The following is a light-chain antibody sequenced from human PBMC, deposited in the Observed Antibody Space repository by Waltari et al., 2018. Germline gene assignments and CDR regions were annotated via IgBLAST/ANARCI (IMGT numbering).Light chain of an antibody. J-gene: IGKJ3*01. Sequence: EIVMTQSPATLSVSPGDRATLSCRASQTISSNLAWYQQRPGQAPRLLIYGASNRATGIPARSSGNGSGREFTLTISSLQSEDFAVYYCQQYNKWPPLFTFGPGTKVDMK. CDR1: QTISSN. CDR2: GAS. CDR3: QQYNKWPPLFT. V-gene: IGKV3D-15*01.